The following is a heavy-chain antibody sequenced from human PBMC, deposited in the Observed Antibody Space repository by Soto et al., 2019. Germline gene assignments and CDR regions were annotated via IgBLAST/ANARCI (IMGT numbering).Heavy chain of an antibody. CDR2: IYYSGST. D-gene: IGHD3-3*01. CDR3: ARHVGFGVVPMGVDYYYYGMDV. Sequence: CWIRQPPGKGLEWIGSIYYSGSTYYNPSLKSRVTISVDTSKNQLSLKLSSVTAADTAVYYCARHVGFGVVPMGVDYYYYGMDVWGQGTTVTVSS. V-gene: IGHV4-39*01. J-gene: IGHJ6*02.